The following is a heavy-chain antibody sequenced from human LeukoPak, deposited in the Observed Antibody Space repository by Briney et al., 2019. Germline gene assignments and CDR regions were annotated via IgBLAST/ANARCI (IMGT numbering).Heavy chain of an antibody. CDR1: GFTFSSYA. CDR3: ARTWGNCGGDCYSGGAFDI. CDR2: ISGSGGST. J-gene: IGHJ3*02. D-gene: IGHD2-21*01. Sequence: GGSLRLSCAASGFTFSSYAMSWVRQAPGKGLEWVSAISGSGGSTYYADSVKGRFTISRDNSKNTLYLQMNSLRVEDTAVYYCARTWGNCGGDCYSGGAFDIWGQGTMDTVSS. V-gene: IGHV3-23*01.